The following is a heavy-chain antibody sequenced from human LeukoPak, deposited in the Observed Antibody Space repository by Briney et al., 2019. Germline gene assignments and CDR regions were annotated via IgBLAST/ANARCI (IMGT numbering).Heavy chain of an antibody. D-gene: IGHD2-15*01. Sequence: ASVKVSCKASGYTFTSYYMHWVRQAPGQGLEWMGIINPSGGSTSYAQKFQGRVTMTRDTSTSTVYMELSSLRSEDTAVYYCARDLEAPRGLSLHLLGYCSGGSCYSAVRLALDYWGQGAPVTVSS. CDR1: GYTFTSYY. CDR2: INPSGGST. J-gene: IGHJ4*02. V-gene: IGHV1-46*01. CDR3: ARDLEAPRGLSLHLLGYCSGGSCYSAVRLALDY.